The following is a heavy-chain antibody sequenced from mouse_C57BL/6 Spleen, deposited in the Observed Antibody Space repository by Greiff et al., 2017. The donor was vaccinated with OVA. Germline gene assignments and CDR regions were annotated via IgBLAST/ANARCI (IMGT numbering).Heavy chain of an antibody. D-gene: IGHD2-4*01. V-gene: IGHV5-6*01. J-gene: IGHJ2*01. CDR3: ARQGGYDYDGGYFDY. CDR2: ISSGGSYT. Sequence: EVHLVESGGDLVKPGGSLKLSCAASGFTFSSYGMSWVRQTPDKRLEWVATISSGGSYTYYPDSVKGRFTISRDNAKNTLYLQMSSLKSEDTAMYYCARQGGYDYDGGYFDYWGQGTTLTVSS. CDR1: GFTFSSYG.